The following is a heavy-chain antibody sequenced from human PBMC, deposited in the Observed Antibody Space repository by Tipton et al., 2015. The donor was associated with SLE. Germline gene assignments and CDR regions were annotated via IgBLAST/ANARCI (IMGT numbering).Heavy chain of an antibody. CDR2: ILYAGGTT. CDR1: GDSITSSTYW. V-gene: IGHV4-39*01. CDR3: ARSKDGAADY. Sequence: TLSLTCTVSGDSITSSTYWWGWIRQPPGKNLEWIGSILYAGGTTYYNPSLKSRVAIDIDASKNQFSVRVTSVTAADTAIYYCARSKDGAADYWGRGTLVTVSS. J-gene: IGHJ4*02. D-gene: IGHD6-13*01.